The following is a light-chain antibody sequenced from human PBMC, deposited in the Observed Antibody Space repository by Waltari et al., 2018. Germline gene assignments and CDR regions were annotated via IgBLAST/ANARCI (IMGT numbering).Light chain of an antibody. CDR1: KIGSKN. J-gene: IGLJ1*01. CDR2: DDG. CDR3: QVWDSGSNHYV. V-gene: IGLV3-21*02. Sequence: ELTQPPSVSVAPGQTARITCDGDKIGSKNVHWYQHKPGQAPVLVVYDDGDRPSGIPERFSGSNSGNTAALTISRVDAGDEAEYYCQVWDSGSNHYVFGTVTKVTVL.